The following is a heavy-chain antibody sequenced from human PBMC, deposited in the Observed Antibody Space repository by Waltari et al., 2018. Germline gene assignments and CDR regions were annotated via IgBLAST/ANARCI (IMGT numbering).Heavy chain of an antibody. CDR3: ARFDLRSSWSPTLDY. D-gene: IGHD6-13*01. J-gene: IGHJ4*02. CDR2: ISSSSSYI. Sequence: EVQLVESGGGLVKPGGSLRLSCAASGFTFSSYSMNWVRQAPGKGLEWVSSISSSSSYIYYADSVKGRFTISRDNAKNSLYLQMNSLRAEDTAVYYCARFDLRSSWSPTLDYWGQGTLVTVSS. V-gene: IGHV3-21*03. CDR1: GFTFSSYS.